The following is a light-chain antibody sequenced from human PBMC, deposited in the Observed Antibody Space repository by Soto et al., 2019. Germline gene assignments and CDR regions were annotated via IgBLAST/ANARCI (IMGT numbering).Light chain of an antibody. CDR2: QVT. CDR1: ISDIGSHNY. J-gene: IGLJ1*01. CDR3: SSYTDSSNYV. Sequence: QSVLTQPASVSGSPGESITVSCSGSISDIGSHNYVSWYQQQPGKAPKLMIYQVTNRPSGVSNRFSGSRSGNTASLTISGLQAEDEADYYCSSYTDSSNYVFGTGTKVTVL. V-gene: IGLV2-14*01.